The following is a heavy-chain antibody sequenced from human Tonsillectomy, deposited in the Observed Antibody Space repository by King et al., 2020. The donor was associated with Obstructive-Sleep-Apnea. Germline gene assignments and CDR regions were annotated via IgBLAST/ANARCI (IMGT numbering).Heavy chain of an antibody. CDR2: ISGSGGST. V-gene: IGHV3-23*04. CDR3: AKPPLYYYDSSGYFDAFDI. CDR1: GFTLSSYA. Sequence: VQLVESGGGLVQPGGSLRLSCAASGFTLSSYAMSWVRQAPGKGLEWVSGISGSGGSTYYADSVKGRFTISRDNSKNTLYLQMNSLRAEDTAVYYCAKPPLYYYDSSGYFDAFDIWGQGTMVTVSS. D-gene: IGHD3-22*01. J-gene: IGHJ3*02.